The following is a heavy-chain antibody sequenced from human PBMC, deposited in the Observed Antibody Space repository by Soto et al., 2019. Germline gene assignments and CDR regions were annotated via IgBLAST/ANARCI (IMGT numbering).Heavy chain of an antibody. Sequence: SGGSLRLSCAASGFTVSSNYMSWVRQAPGKGLEWVSVIYSGGSTYYADSVKGRFTISRHNSKNTLYLQMNSLRAEDTAVYYCAREIYSLGYYYYMDVWGKGTTGTVSS. CDR3: AREIYSLGYYYYMDV. D-gene: IGHD4-4*01. CDR1: GFTVSSNY. V-gene: IGHV3-53*04. CDR2: IYSGGST. J-gene: IGHJ6*03.